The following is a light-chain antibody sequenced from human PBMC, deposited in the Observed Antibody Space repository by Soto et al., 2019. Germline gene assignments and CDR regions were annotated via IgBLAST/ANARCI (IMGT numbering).Light chain of an antibody. CDR1: QDISSW. V-gene: IGKV1-12*01. CDR2: AAS. CDR3: QQANSFPIT. Sequence: DIPMTQSPSSVSASVGDRVTITCRASQDISSWLAWYQQKPGQAPKLLIYAASSLQGGVPSRFGGSGSGTDFTLTISSLQAEDFATYYCQQANSFPITFGQGTRLEIK. J-gene: IGKJ5*01.